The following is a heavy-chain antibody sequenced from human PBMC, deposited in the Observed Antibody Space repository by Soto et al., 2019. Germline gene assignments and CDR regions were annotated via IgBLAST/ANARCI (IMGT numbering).Heavy chain of an antibody. D-gene: IGHD3-10*01. CDR1: GGSISSGTYY. CDR3: AKDWGGYYGSGSFYNLGFDY. J-gene: IGHJ4*02. Sequence: QVQLHESGPGLVKPSQTLSLTCTVSGGSISSGTYYWSWLRQHPGKGLEWIGSIYNSGSTYYNPSLKGRLTISVDTSKNQFSLRLSSVTAADTAVYFCAKDWGGYYGSGSFYNLGFDYWGQGTLVTVSS. CDR2: IYNSGST. V-gene: IGHV4-31*03.